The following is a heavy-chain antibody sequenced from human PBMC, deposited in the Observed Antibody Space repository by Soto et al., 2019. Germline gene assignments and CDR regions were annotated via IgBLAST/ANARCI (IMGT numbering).Heavy chain of an antibody. V-gene: IGHV1-18*01. Sequence: PGASVKVSCKASGYTFSHYGIGWVRQAPGQGLEWMGWISAYNGNRHFAEGLRGRITMTTNTTTSTADMELRSLSSDDTAVYYCARGGQECSNSGCGYYYYGMDVWGQGTTVTVSS. CDR3: ARGGQECSNSGCGYYYYGMDV. J-gene: IGHJ6*02. D-gene: IGHD1-26*01. CDR1: GYTFSHYG. CDR2: ISAYNGNR.